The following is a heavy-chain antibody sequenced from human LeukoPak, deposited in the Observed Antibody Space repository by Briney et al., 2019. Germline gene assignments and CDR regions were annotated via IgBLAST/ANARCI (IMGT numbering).Heavy chain of an antibody. V-gene: IGHV4-59*12. CDR1: GGSINSYY. CDR3: ARSSAVAGTYGY. D-gene: IGHD6-19*01. CDR2: IYYSGST. Sequence: SETLSLTCTVSGGSINSYYWSWIRQPPGKGLEWIGYIYYSGSTNYNPSLKSRVTISVDTSKNQFSLKQSSVTAADTAVYYCARSSAVAGTYGYWGQGTLVTVSS. J-gene: IGHJ4*02.